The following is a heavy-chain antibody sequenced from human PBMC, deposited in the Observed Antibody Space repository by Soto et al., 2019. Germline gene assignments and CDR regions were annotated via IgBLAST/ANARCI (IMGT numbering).Heavy chain of an antibody. CDR2: ICANNGNT. V-gene: IGHV1-18*01. J-gene: IGHJ5*02. CDR1: GYTFTSYG. CDR3: ARAYSPGLFDP. Sequence: QVQLVQSGAEVKKPGASVKVSCKASGYTFTSYGISWVRQAPGQGLEWMGWICANNGNTKSAQNFQGRVAMTTDTATSTAYMELRSLRSDDTAVYYCARAYSPGLFDPWGQGTLVTVSS. D-gene: IGHD2-15*01.